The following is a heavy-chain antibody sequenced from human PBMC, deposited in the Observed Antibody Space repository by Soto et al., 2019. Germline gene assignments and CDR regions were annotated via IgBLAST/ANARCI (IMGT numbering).Heavy chain of an antibody. Sequence: QVQLVQSGAEVRKPGSSVKVSCKASGGTFSRHAISWVRQAPGQGLEWMGGIIPIFGTANHAQKFQGRVTIIADESKSTVYMELSSLRSEDTAMYYCARGWGYDSNDYYYAYWGQGTLLIVSS. CDR1: GGTFSRHA. CDR3: ARGWGYDSNDYYYAY. J-gene: IGHJ4*02. CDR2: IIPIFGTA. D-gene: IGHD3-22*01. V-gene: IGHV1-69*01.